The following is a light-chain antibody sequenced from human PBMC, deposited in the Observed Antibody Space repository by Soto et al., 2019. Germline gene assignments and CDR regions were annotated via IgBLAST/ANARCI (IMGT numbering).Light chain of an antibody. Sequence: QSVLTQPPSATETPGQRVTISCSGSSYNIGSNTVNWYQQLPGTAPKLLIYSNNQRPSGVPDRFSGSKSGTSAYLAISGRQSQDEADYYCGAWDGSLNGVVSGGRT. CDR2: SNN. V-gene: IGLV1-44*01. J-gene: IGLJ2*01. CDR1: SYNIGSNT. CDR3: GAWDGSLNGVV.